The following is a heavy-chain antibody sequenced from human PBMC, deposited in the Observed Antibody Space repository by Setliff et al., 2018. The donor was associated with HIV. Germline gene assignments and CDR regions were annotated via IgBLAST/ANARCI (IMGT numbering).Heavy chain of an antibody. J-gene: IGHJ5*02. CDR3: ARGRIGTARGWFDP. Sequence: SETLSLTCAVYGESFSDYYWNWIRQPPGKGLEWIGEISHTGNTNYNPSLKGRVTISVDTSNNQFSLQLTSVPAADTAVYYCARGRIGTARGWFDPWGQGTPVTVSS. V-gene: IGHV4-34*01. D-gene: IGHD1-1*01. CDR1: GESFSDYY. CDR2: ISHTGNT.